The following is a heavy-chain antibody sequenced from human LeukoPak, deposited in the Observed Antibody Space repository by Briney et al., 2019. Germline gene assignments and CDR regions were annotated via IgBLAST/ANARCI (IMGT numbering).Heavy chain of an antibody. V-gene: IGHV4-34*01. D-gene: IGHD3-10*01. CDR2: INHSGST. CDR3: AKLKYYYGSGSYYPRRGYFDY. Sequence: SETLSLTCAVYSGSFSGYYWSWIRQPPGKGLEWIGEINHSGSTNYNPSLKSRVTISVDTSKNQFSLKLSSVTAADTAVYYCAKLKYYYGSGSYYPRRGYFDYWGQGTLVTVSS. CDR1: SGSFSGYY. J-gene: IGHJ4*02.